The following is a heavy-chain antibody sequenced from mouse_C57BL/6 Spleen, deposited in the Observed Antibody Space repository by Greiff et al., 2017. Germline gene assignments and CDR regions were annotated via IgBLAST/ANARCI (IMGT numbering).Heavy chain of an antibody. J-gene: IGHJ4*01. CDR2: IYPGDGDT. V-gene: IGHV1-82*01. Sequence: QVQLKESGPELVKPGASVKISCKASGYAFSSSWMNWVKQRPGKGLEWIGRIYPGDGDTNYNGKFKGKATLTADKSSSTAYMQLSSLTSEDSAVYFCARGGDYYYGSSYAMDYWGQGTSVTVSS. D-gene: IGHD1-1*01. CDR1: GYAFSSSW. CDR3: ARGGDYYYGSSYAMDY.